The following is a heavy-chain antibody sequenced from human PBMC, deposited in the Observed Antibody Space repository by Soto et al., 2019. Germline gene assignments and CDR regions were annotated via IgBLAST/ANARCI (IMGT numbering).Heavy chain of an antibody. Sequence: PSETLSLTCSVSGGSIMSYYWTWIRQAAGKGQEWIGHIYYRGSTTYNPSLRSRSTISVDTSNNQFSLKLNSVTTADTAVYYCARDGREASGMDVWGQGTKVTVSS. J-gene: IGHJ6*02. V-gene: IGHV4-59*01. D-gene: IGHD1-26*01. CDR1: GGSIMSYY. CDR3: ARDGREASGMDV. CDR2: IYYRGST.